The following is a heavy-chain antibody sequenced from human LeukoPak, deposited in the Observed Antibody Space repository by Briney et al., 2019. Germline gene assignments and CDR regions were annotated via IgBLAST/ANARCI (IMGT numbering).Heavy chain of an antibody. J-gene: IGHJ4*02. CDR2: IKKDESEK. Sequence: GGSLRLSCAASGMTFSSHWMSWVRQAPGKGLEWVANIKKDESEKYYVDSVKGRFTISRDNAKNSLYLQMNSLRAEDTAVYYCARDRRDGYNLLDYWGQGTLVTVSS. CDR1: GMTFSSHW. CDR3: ARDRRDGYNLLDY. V-gene: IGHV3-7*01. D-gene: IGHD5-24*01.